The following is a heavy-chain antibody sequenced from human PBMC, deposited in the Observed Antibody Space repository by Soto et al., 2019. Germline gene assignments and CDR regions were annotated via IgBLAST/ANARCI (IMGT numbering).Heavy chain of an antibody. CDR3: ARLQSGYCSGGTCYWALWFDP. D-gene: IGHD2-15*01. CDR2: IDPSDSYT. CDR1: GYSFTNYW. J-gene: IGHJ5*02. Sequence: GESLKISCNGSGYSFTNYWISWVRQMPGKGLEWMGRIDPSDSYTNYSPSFQGHVTISADKSISTAYLQWSSLKASDTAIYYCARLQSGYCSGGTCYWALWFDPWGQGTLVTVSS. V-gene: IGHV5-10-1*01.